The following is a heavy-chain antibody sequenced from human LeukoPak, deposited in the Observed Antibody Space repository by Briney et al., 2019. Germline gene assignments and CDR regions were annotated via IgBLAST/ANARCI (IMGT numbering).Heavy chain of an antibody. CDR1: GYTFSDYY. CDR2: INPNSGDT. J-gene: IGHJ5*02. V-gene: IGHV1-2*02. Sequence: ASVKVSCKTSGYTFSDYYIHWIRQAPGQGLEWVGWINPNSGDTGYAQKFQGRVTVTRDTSISTAYMELGRLRSDDTAVYYCARDNSVGETAWWFDPWGQGTLVTVSS. CDR3: ARDNSVGETAWWFDP. D-gene: IGHD1-26*01.